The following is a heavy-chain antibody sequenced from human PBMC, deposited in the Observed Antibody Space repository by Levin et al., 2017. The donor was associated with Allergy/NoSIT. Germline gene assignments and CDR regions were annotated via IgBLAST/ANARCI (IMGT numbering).Heavy chain of an antibody. CDR1: GFPFSTSW. J-gene: IGHJ4*02. Sequence: LSLTCAASGFPFSTSWMSWVRQAPGKGLEWVARINQPGSEKYYMDSVKGRFTISRDNAENSLYLQMTSLRVEDTAVYYCATHPDSAFDFGGQGTLVTVSS. V-gene: IGHV3-7*01. CDR2: INQPGSEK. D-gene: IGHD5-12*01. CDR3: ATHPDSAFDF.